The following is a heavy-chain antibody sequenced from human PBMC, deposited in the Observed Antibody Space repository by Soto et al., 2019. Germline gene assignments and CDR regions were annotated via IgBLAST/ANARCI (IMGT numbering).Heavy chain of an antibody. CDR3: ARDSVIAAAGVCFDP. CDR2: INPSGGST. D-gene: IGHD6-13*01. V-gene: IGHV1-46*01. J-gene: IGHJ5*02. CDR1: GYTFTSYC. Sequence: QVQLVQSGAEVKKPGASVKVSCKASGYTFTSYCMHWVRQAPGQGLEWMGIINPSGGSTSYAQKFQGRVTMTRDTSTSTVYMELSRLRSEDTAVYYCARDSVIAAAGVCFDPWGQGTLVTVSS.